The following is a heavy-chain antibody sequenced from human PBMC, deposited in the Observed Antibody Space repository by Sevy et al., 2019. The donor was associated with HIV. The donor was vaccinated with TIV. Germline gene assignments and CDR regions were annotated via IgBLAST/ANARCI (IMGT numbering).Heavy chain of an antibody. Sequence: GGSLRLSCAASGFTFSSYSMNWVRQAPGKGLEWVSSISSSSSYIYYADSVKGRFTISRDNSKNTVYLQMNTLRTEDTAVFYCAKGSKATDSAFDLWGQGTMVTVSS. CDR3: AKGSKATDSAFDL. D-gene: IGHD1-26*01. CDR2: ISSSSSYI. CDR1: GFTFSSYS. J-gene: IGHJ3*01. V-gene: IGHV3-21*01.